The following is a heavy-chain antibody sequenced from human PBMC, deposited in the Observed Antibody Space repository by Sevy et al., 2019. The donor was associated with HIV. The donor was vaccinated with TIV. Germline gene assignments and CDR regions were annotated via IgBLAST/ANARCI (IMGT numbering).Heavy chain of an antibody. CDR1: GGSISSGDYY. CDR2: IYYSGST. J-gene: IGHJ4*02. D-gene: IGHD1-20*01. CDR3: ARVERITGTTYY. V-gene: IGHV4-30-4*01. Sequence: SETLSLTCTVSGGSISSGDYYWSWIRQPPGKGLEWIGYIYYSGSTYYNPSLKSRVTISVDTSKNQFSLKLSSVTAADTAVYYCARVERITGTTYYWGQGTLVTVSS.